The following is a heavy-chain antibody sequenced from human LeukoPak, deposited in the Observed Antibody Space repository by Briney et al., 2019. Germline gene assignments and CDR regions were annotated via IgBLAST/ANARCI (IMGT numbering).Heavy chain of an antibody. J-gene: IGHJ4*02. CDR1: GFTFSSYS. CDR3: ARGLVGATSDAYFDY. Sequence: PGGSLRLSCAASGFTFSSYSMNWVRQAPGKGLEWVSYISSSSSTIYYADSVKGRITISRDNAKNSLYLQMNSLRAEDTAVYYCARGLVGATSDAYFDYWGQGTLVTVSS. V-gene: IGHV3-48*04. CDR2: ISSSSSTI. D-gene: IGHD1-26*01.